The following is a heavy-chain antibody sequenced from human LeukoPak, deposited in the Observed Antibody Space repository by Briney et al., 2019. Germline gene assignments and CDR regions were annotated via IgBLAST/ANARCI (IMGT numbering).Heavy chain of an antibody. CDR1: GFTFSNFA. CDR3: ARRKVYEFGEGYNYGMDV. Sequence: GGSLRLSCAASGFTFSNFAMSWVRQAPGKGLEWVSDISGGGGSTSYADSVKGRFTISRDNARNTLYLHMNSLRVEDTAVYYCARRKVYEFGEGYNYGMDVWGQGTTVTVSS. D-gene: IGHD2-8*01. J-gene: IGHJ6*02. CDR2: ISGGGGST. V-gene: IGHV3-23*01.